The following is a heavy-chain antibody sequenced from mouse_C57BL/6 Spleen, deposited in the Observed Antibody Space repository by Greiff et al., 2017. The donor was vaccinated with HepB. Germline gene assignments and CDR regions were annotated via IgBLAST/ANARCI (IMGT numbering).Heavy chain of an antibody. Sequence: QVQLQQPGAELVKPGASVKMSCKASGYTFTSYWITWVKQRPGQGLEWIGDIYPGSGSTNYNEKFKSKATLTVDTSSSTAYMQLRSLTSEDSAVYYCARSGYSNYGAYAMDYWGQGTSVTVSS. CDR1: GYTFTSYW. CDR3: ARSGYSNYGAYAMDY. CDR2: IYPGSGST. D-gene: IGHD2-5*01. V-gene: IGHV1-55*01. J-gene: IGHJ4*01.